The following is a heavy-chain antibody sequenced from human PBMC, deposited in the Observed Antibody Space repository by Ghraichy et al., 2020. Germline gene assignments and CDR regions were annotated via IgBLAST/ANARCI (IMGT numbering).Heavy chain of an antibody. J-gene: IGHJ4*02. V-gene: IGHV3-21*01. Sequence: GGSLRLSCAGSGFTFSNYSMHWVRQAPGKGLEWVSSISSCSSYIFYADSVKGRFTISRDNAKNSLYLQVNSLRAEDTAVYYCARSPPSVCPDFWGQGTLVTVSS. D-gene: IGHD5/OR15-5a*01. CDR3: ARSPPSVCPDF. CDR2: ISSCSSYI. CDR1: GFTFSNYS.